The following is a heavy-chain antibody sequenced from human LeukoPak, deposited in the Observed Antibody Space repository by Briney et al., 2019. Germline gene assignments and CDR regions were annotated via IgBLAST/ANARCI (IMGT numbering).Heavy chain of an antibody. Sequence: SETLSLTCTVSGGSINTYYWSWIRQPAGKGLEWIGRIYASGSTTYNPSLKSRVTISVDTSKNQFSLKLSSATAADTAVYYCARAHCSSTSCYRGDRGGRFDYWGQGTLVTVSS. J-gene: IGHJ4*02. CDR3: ARAHCSSTSCYRGDRGGRFDY. CDR2: IYASGST. V-gene: IGHV4-4*07. CDR1: GGSINTYY. D-gene: IGHD2-2*02.